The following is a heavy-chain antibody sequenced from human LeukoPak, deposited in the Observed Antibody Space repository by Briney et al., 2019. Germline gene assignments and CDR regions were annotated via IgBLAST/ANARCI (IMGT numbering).Heavy chain of an antibody. D-gene: IGHD2-15*01. J-gene: IGHJ4*02. Sequence: GGSLRLSCAASGFTLSRYCMNWVRQAPGKGLEWVANINQDGSERFYVDSVKGRFTISRDNAKNSLCLQMNSLRAEDTAVYYCARVRCSSNSCFPDYWGQGTLVTVSS. CDR1: GFTLSRYC. CDR2: INQDGSER. CDR3: ARVRCSSNSCFPDY. V-gene: IGHV3-7*01.